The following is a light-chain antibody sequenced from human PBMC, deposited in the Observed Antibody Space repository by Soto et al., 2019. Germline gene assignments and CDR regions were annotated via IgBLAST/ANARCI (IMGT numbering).Light chain of an antibody. Sequence: DIQITQSPSTLSASVGDRVSITCRAGQSISSRLAWYTQKPGKAPKLLIYDASSLQNGVPSRFVCAEAGAECTRAISSLQPDDVYVDCCQQYNSSTWTFGQGTKVDI. CDR3: QQYNSSTWT. CDR2: DAS. CDR1: QSISSR. J-gene: IGKJ1*01. V-gene: IGKV1-5*01.